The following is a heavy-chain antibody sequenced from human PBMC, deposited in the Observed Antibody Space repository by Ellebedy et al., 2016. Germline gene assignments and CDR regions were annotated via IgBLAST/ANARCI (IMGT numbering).Heavy chain of an antibody. CDR3: ARSPYGSGTRDWFDP. V-gene: IGHV1-18*01. J-gene: IGHJ5*02. CDR2: ISAYNGNT. Sequence: ASVKVSXXASGYTFTSYGISWVRQAPGQGLEWMGWISAYNGNTNYAQKLQGRVTMTTDTSTSTAYMELRSLRSDDTAVYYCARSPYGSGTRDWFDPWGQGTLVTVSS. D-gene: IGHD3-10*01. CDR1: GYTFTSYG.